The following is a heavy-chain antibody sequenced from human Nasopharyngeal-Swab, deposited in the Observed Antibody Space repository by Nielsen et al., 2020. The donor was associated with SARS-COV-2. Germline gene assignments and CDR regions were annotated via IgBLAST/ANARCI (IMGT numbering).Heavy chain of an antibody. CDR2: IWYDGSNK. CDR3: ARDWLAYCGGDCYPADY. CDR1: GFTFSSYG. V-gene: IGHV3-33*01. J-gene: IGHJ4*02. Sequence: GESLKISCAASGFTFSSYGMHWVRQAPGKGLKWVAVIWYDGSNKYYADSVKGRFTISRDNSKNTLYLQMNSLRAEDTAVYYCARDWLAYCGGDCYPADYWGQGTLVTVSS. D-gene: IGHD2-21*01.